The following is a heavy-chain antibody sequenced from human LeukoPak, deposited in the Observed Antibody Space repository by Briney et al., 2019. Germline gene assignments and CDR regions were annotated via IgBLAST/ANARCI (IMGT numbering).Heavy chain of an antibody. CDR3: ARESPRIAVIPAAKY. D-gene: IGHD2-2*01. Sequence: PGGSLRLSCVASGFTFSNYYLHWIRQAPGKGLEWVSYISSNGRTTYYADSVQGRFTISRDNANNSLYLQMNRLRAEDTAVYYCARESPRIAVIPAAKYWGQGALVTVSS. CDR2: ISSNGRTT. V-gene: IGHV3-11*01. J-gene: IGHJ4*02. CDR1: GFTFSNYY.